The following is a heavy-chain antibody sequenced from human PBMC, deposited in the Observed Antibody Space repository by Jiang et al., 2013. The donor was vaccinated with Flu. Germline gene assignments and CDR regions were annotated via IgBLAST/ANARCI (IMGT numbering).Heavy chain of an antibody. CDR1: YG. J-gene: IGHJ5*02. CDR3: ARDHSSPLLWFGPPGP. CDR2: IWYDGSNK. V-gene: IGHV3-33*01. Sequence: YGMHWVRQAPGKGLEWVAVIWYDGSNKYYADSVKGRFTISRDNSKNTLYLQMNSLRAEDTAVYYCARDHSSPLLWFGPPGPWGQGTLVTVSS. D-gene: IGHD3-10*01.